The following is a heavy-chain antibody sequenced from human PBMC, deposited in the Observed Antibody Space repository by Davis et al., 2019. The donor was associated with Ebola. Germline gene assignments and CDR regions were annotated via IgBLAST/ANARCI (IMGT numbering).Heavy chain of an antibody. Sequence: GGSLRLSCAASGFTFSSYAMTWVRQAPGKGLEWVSTISGSGNSTYYVDSVKGRFTITRDNSKNTLYLQMNSLRAGDTAVYYCAKAIQDLRLSIFGVLVSDAFDIWGQGTMVTVSS. CDR2: ISGSGNST. V-gene: IGHV3-23*01. J-gene: IGHJ3*02. CDR1: GFTFSSYA. D-gene: IGHD3-3*01. CDR3: AKAIQDLRLSIFGVLVSDAFDI.